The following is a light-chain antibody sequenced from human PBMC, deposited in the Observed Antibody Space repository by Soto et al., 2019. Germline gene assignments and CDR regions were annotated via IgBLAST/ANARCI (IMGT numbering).Light chain of an antibody. CDR1: SSDVGGYNY. CDR3: SSYTSSSTLYV. Sequence: QSVLTQPASVSGSPGQSITISCTGTSSDVGGYNYVSWYQQHPGKAPKLMIYDVSNRPSGVSNRFSGSKSGNTASLTISGLQAEDEADYYCSSYTSSSTLYVFGTGTKVTV. CDR2: DVS. V-gene: IGLV2-14*01. J-gene: IGLJ1*01.